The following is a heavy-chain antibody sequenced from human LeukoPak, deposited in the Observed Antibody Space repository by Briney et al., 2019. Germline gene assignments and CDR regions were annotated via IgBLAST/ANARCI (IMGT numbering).Heavy chain of an antibody. D-gene: IGHD6-19*01. V-gene: IGHV5-51*01. CDR3: AFAGRYSSGWFTFDY. J-gene: IGHJ4*02. Sequence: GESLKISCKGSGYSFTSYWIGWVRQMPGKGLEWMGIIYPGDSDTRYSPSFQGQDTISADKSISTAYLQWSSLKASDTAMYYCAFAGRYSSGWFTFDYWGQGTLVTVSS. CDR1: GYSFTSYW. CDR2: IYPGDSDT.